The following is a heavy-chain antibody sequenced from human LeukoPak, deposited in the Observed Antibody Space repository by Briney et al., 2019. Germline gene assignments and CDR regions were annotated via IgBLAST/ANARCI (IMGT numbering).Heavy chain of an antibody. CDR1: GFTFSSYG. J-gene: IGHJ3*02. CDR2: ISFDGGER. CDR3: AKGRQQWWTFDVLDN. Sequence: GGSLRLSCAASGFTFSSYGMHWVRQAPGKGLEGEALISFDGGERYYADSVKRRFTISRDNSKNTLFLQMNSLTPDDTAVYYCAKGRQQWWTFDVLDNWGQGTMVSVSS. V-gene: IGHV3-30*18. D-gene: IGHD5-18*01.